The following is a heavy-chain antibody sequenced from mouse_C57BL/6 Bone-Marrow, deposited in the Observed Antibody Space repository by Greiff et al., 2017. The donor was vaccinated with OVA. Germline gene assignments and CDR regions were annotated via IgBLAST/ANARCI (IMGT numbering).Heavy chain of an antibody. Sequence: QVQLQQPGAELAKPGASVKMSCKASGYTFTSYWITWVKQRPGQGLEWIGDIYPGSGSTNYNEKFKSKATLTVDTSSSTAYMQLSSLTSEDSAVYYCARWYYYGSSYGFAYWGQGTLVTVSA. V-gene: IGHV1-55*01. J-gene: IGHJ3*01. CDR2: IYPGSGST. CDR3: ARWYYYGSSYGFAY. D-gene: IGHD1-1*01. CDR1: GYTFTSYW.